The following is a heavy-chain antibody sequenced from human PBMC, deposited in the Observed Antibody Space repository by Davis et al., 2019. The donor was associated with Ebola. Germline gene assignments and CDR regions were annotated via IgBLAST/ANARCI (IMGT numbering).Heavy chain of an antibody. J-gene: IGHJ3*02. CDR3: ASHGDPSRAFDI. D-gene: IGHD3-3*01. Sequence: SVKVSCKASGGTFSMYSISWVRQAPRQGLEWLGGIIPFLGTTDYAQQFQGRVAITADESTSTAYMELSSLRSEDTAVYYCASHGDPSRAFDIWGQGTMVSVSS. V-gene: IGHV1-69*13. CDR2: IIPFLGTT. CDR1: GGTFSMYS.